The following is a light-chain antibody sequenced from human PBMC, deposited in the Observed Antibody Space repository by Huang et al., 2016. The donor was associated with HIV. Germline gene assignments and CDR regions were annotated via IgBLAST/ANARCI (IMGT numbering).Light chain of an antibody. V-gene: IGKV3-15*01. Sequence: ETVMTQSPVTLSVSPGDRASLSSRSSQIVSSHLALYQQKPGQAPTLLICAASTRATGVPARFSGRGAGTEFTLTISTLQSEDSAVYYCKQYNDFRSTFGPGTRVEIK. J-gene: IGKJ3*01. CDR1: QIVSSH. CDR2: AAS. CDR3: KQYNDFRST.